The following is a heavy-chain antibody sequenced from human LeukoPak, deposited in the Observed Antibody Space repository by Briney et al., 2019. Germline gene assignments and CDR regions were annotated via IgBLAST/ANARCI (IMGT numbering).Heavy chain of an antibody. D-gene: IGHD3-16*01. V-gene: IGHV3-21*04. CDR2: ISRRSRHV. Sequence: GGSLRLSCAASGFTFSDYSMNWVRQAPGKGLEWVSSISRRSRHVYYAGSVKGRFTISRDDARNSLYLQMNSLRAEDTAVYYCAKDPGGKYGLYYFDYWGQGTLVTVSS. CDR3: AKDPGGKYGLYYFDY. J-gene: IGHJ4*02. CDR1: GFTFSDYS.